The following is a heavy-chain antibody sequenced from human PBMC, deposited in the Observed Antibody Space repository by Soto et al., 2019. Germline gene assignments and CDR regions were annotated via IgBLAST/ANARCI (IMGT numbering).Heavy chain of an antibody. Sequence: SVKVSCKASGGTFSSYAISWVRQAPGQGLEWMGGIIPIFGTSNFAQKFQGRVTITADESTSTAYMELSSLRSEDTAVYYCASPRYNWNYDHYGMDVWGQGTTVTVSS. D-gene: IGHD1-7*01. CDR1: GGTFSSYA. CDR2: IIPIFGTS. J-gene: IGHJ6*02. V-gene: IGHV1-69*13. CDR3: ASPRYNWNYDHYGMDV.